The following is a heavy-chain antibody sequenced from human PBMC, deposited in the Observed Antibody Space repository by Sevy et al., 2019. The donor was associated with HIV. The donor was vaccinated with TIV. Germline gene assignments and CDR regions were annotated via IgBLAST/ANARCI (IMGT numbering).Heavy chain of an antibody. CDR1: GFTFNTYS. V-gene: IGHV3-21*01. Sequence: GGSLRLSCAASGFTFNTYSMNWVRQAPGKGLEWVSSVSSDSMFIYYADSVKGRFTISRDNARNLLFLQMNTLRVDDTAVYYCTSLGQLWLLNFWGQGALVTVSS. CDR3: TSLGQLWLLNF. CDR2: VSSDSMFI. D-gene: IGHD3-16*01. J-gene: IGHJ4*02.